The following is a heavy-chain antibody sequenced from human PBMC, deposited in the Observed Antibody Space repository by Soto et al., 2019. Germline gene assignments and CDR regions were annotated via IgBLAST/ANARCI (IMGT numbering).Heavy chain of an antibody. CDR1: GFTFSGDW. V-gene: IGHV3-74*01. CDR2: IGHDGSRT. Sequence: EVQLVESGGALVQPGGSLRLSCAASGFTFSGDWVHWIRQPPGKGLVWVSCIGHDGSRTRYADSMKGRFTISRDNAKNELYLQMTSLRAEDTAVYYCVRENQVSNMGLRAWGRGTLVIVSS. CDR3: VRENQVSNMGLRA. D-gene: IGHD2-8*01. J-gene: IGHJ4*02.